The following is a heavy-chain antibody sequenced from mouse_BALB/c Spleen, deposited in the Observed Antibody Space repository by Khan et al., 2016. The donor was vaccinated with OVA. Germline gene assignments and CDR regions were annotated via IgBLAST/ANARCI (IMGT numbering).Heavy chain of an antibody. Sequence: VQLQQPGPELMKPGASVKISCKASGYSFTSYYIHWVIQSHGKSPEWIGYIDPFSGGTTYNQKFKGKATLTADKSSSTAYIHLSNLTSEDSAVYYWTRHGYVAWFTYGGQGTLVTVSA. D-gene: IGHD2-2*01. CDR3: TRHGYVAWFTY. V-gene: IGHV1S135*01. CDR1: GYSFTSYY. J-gene: IGHJ3*01. CDR2: IDPFSGGT.